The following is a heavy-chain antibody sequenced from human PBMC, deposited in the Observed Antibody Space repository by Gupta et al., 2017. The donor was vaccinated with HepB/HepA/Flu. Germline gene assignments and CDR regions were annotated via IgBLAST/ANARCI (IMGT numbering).Heavy chain of an antibody. D-gene: IGHD3-10*01. Sequence: EARLVQSGGGLVQPGGSLKLSCACTGFPLSDAAIHWVRQASGKGLEWIGRIKRKGENYATAYGASVKGRFSVSRDDSRKTAYLPMASLKVDDTAIEYCNRLFGDGWFDPWGQGTQGTVSS. V-gene: IGHV3-73*02. CDR3: NRLFGDGWFDP. J-gene: IGHJ5*02. CDR1: GFPLSDAA. CDR2: IKRKGENYAT.